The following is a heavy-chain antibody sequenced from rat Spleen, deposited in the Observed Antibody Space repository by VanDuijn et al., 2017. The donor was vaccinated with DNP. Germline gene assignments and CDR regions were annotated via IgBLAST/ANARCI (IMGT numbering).Heavy chain of an antibody. Sequence: EVKLVESGGGLVQPGRSLKLPCAASGFNFNDYWMGWVRQAPGKGLEWIGEINQDSSTIKYSPSLKDKITVSRDNAQNTLYLQMDKLGSEDTAIYYCITFEGRNAWGQGTSVTVSS. CDR2: INQDSSTI. V-gene: IGHV4-2*01. D-gene: IGHD1-10*01. J-gene: IGHJ4*01. CDR3: ITFEGRNA. CDR1: GFNFNDYW.